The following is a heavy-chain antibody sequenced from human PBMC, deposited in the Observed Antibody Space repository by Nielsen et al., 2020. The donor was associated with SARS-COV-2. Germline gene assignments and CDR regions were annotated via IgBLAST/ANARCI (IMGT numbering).Heavy chain of an antibody. CDR1: GGSFSSYY. CDR3: ARWADYDFWSGYYPYYYYGMDV. Sequence: SETLSFTCAVYGGSFSSYYWSWIRQPPGKGLEWIGYIYYSGSTNYNPSLKSRVTISVDTSKNQFSLKLSSVTAADTAVYYCARWADYDFWSGYYPYYYYGMDVWGQGTTVTVSS. J-gene: IGHJ6*02. CDR2: IYYSGST. D-gene: IGHD3-3*01. V-gene: IGHV4-59*01.